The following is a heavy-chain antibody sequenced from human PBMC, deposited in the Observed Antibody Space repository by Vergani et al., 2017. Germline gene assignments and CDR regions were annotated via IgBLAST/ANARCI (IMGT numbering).Heavy chain of an antibody. CDR2: ISYDGSNK. Sequence: QVQLVESGGGVVQPGRSLRLSCAASGFTFSSYGMHWVRQAPGKGLEWVAVISYDGSNKYYADSVKGRFTISRDNSKNTLYLQMNSLRAEDTAVYYCAKDLSGVVVPAARQPSFDYWGQGTLVTVSS. J-gene: IGHJ4*02. D-gene: IGHD2-2*01. V-gene: IGHV3-30*18. CDR1: GFTFSSYG. CDR3: AKDLSGVVVPAARQPSFDY.